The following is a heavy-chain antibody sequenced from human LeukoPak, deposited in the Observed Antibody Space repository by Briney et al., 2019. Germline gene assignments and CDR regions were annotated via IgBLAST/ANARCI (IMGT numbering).Heavy chain of an antibody. CDR3: AKDRLEGSDFDY. V-gene: IGHV3-23*01. D-gene: IGHD6-6*01. Sequence: PGGSLRLSCAASGFTLSSYAMSWVRQAPGKGLEWVSAISGSGGSTYYADSVKGRFTISRDNSKNTLYLQMNSLRAEDTAVYYCAKDRLEGSDFDYWGQGTLVTVSS. CDR1: GFTLSSYA. J-gene: IGHJ4*02. CDR2: ISGSGGST.